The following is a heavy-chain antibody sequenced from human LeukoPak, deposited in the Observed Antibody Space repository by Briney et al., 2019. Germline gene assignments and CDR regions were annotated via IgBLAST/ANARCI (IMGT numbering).Heavy chain of an antibody. D-gene: IGHD1-26*01. CDR1: GFTFDDYA. J-gene: IGHJ6*03. Sequence: PGGSLRLSCAASGFTFDDYAMHWVRQAPGKGLEWVSGISWNSGSIGYADSGKGRFTISRDNAKNSLYLQMNSLRAEDTAVYYCARDPYSGSYGNYYYYFMDVWGKGTTVTISS. CDR2: ISWNSGSI. V-gene: IGHV3-9*01. CDR3: ARDPYSGSYGNYYYYFMDV.